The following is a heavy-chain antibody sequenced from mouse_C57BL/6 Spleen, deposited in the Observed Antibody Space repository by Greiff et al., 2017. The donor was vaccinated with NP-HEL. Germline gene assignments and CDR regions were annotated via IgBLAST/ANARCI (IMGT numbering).Heavy chain of an antibody. CDR3: AQGRYGNYWYFDV. D-gene: IGHD2-1*01. CDR1: GFTFSSYA. J-gene: IGHJ1*03. V-gene: IGHV5-4*03. Sequence: DVMLVESGGGLVKPGGSLKLSCAASGFTFSSYAMSWVRQTPEKRLEWVATISDGGSYTYYPDNVKGRFTISRDNAKNNLYLQMSHLKSEDTAMYYCAQGRYGNYWYFDVWGTGTTVTVSS. CDR2: ISDGGSYT.